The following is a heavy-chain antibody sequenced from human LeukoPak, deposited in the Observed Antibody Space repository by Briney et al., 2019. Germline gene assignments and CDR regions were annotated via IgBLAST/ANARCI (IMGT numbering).Heavy chain of an antibody. D-gene: IGHD3-10*01. CDR2: IRSKAYGGTT. V-gene: IGHV3-49*03. J-gene: IGHJ4*02. Sequence: GGSLRLSCTASGFTFGDYAMSWFRQAPGKGREWVGFIRSKAYGGTTEYAASVKGRFTISRDDSKSIAHLQMNSLKTEDTAVYYCTRDLFYGSGNFDYWGQGTLVTVSS. CDR3: TRDLFYGSGNFDY. CDR1: GFTFGDYA.